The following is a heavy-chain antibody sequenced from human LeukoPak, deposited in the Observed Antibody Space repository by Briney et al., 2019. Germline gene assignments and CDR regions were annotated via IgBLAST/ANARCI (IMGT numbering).Heavy chain of an antibody. CDR3: ARDDTAMAVFDY. J-gene: IGHJ4*02. D-gene: IGHD5-18*01. CDR2: IWYDGSNK. Sequence: QSGGSLRLSCAVSGFTFSSYGMHWVRQAPGKGLEWVAVIWYDGSNKYYADSVKGRFTISRDNSKNTLYLQMNSLRAEDTAVYYCARDDTAMAVFDYWGQGTLVTVSS. V-gene: IGHV3-33*01. CDR1: GFTFSSYG.